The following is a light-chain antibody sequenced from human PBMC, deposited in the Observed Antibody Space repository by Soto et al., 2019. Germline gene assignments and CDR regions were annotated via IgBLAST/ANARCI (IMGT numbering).Light chain of an antibody. J-gene: IGLJ3*02. CDR1: SGSIASNY. V-gene: IGLV6-57*04. CDR2: EDD. CDR3: QSYDSNMWV. Sequence: NFMLTQPHSVSESPGKTVTISCTRSSGSIASNYVQWFQQRPGSAPTTVISEDDQRPSGVPDRLSGSIDSSSNSASLTISGLETEDEADYYCQSYDSNMWVFGGGTKLTVL.